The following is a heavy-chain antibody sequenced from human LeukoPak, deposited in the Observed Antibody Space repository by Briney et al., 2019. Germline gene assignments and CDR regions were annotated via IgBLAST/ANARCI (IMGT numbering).Heavy chain of an antibody. Sequence: GGSLRLSCAASGFTFDDYAMHWVRQAPGKGLEWVSGISWNSGSIGYADSVKGRFTISRDNAKNSLYLQMNSLRAEDTAVYYCARTSSGWYGWFDPWGQGTLVTVSS. CDR1: GFTFDDYA. J-gene: IGHJ5*02. D-gene: IGHD6-19*01. CDR2: ISWNSGSI. CDR3: ARTSSGWYGWFDP. V-gene: IGHV3-9*01.